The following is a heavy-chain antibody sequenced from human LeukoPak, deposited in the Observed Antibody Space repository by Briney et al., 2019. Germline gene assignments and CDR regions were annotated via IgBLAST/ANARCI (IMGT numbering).Heavy chain of an antibody. Sequence: PGGSLRLSCAASGFTFSSYEMNWVRQAPGKGLEWVSYISSSGSAIYYADSVKGRFTISRDNAKNSLYLQMNGLRAEDTAVYYCARVSDARKNYYYYYMDVWGKGTTVTVSS. D-gene: IGHD1-14*01. CDR3: ARVSDARKNYYYYYMDV. CDR2: ISSSGSAI. J-gene: IGHJ6*03. V-gene: IGHV3-48*03. CDR1: GFTFSSYE.